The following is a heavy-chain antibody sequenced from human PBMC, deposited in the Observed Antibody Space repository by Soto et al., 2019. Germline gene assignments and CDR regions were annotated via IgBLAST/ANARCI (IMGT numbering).Heavy chain of an antibody. CDR1: GFTFSSYA. Sequence: QVQLVESGGGVVQPGRSLRLSCAASGFTFSSYAMHWVRQAPGKGLEWVAVISYDGSNKYYADSVKGRFTISRDNSKNTLYLQMNSLRAEDTAVYYCARDEQQLALYYYYGMDVWGQGTTGTVSS. V-gene: IGHV3-30-3*01. CDR3: ARDEQQLALYYYYGMDV. CDR2: ISYDGSNK. J-gene: IGHJ6*02. D-gene: IGHD6-13*01.